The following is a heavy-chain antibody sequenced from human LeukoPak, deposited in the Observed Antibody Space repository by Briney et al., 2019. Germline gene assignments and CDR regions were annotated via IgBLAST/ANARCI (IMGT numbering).Heavy chain of an antibody. J-gene: IGHJ6*03. Sequence: PSETLSLTCTVSGGSISSSSYYWGWIRQPPGKGLEWIGSIYHSGSTYYNPSLKSRVTISVDTSKNQFSLKLSSVTAADTAVYYCARSRGEYYDILTGITYYYYYYMDVWGKGTTVTVSS. V-gene: IGHV4-39*07. CDR1: GGSISSSSYY. CDR2: IYHSGST. D-gene: IGHD3-9*01. CDR3: ARSRGEYYDILTGITYYYYYYMDV.